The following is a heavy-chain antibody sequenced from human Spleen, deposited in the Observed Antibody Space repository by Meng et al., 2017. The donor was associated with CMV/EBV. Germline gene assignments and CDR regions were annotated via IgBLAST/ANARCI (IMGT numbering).Heavy chain of an antibody. CDR2: IHPSGGFT. V-gene: IGHV1-46*01. D-gene: IGHD2-2*01. CDR3: ARDPGNTVVIPSALGYFDY. J-gene: IGHJ4*02. Sequence: TFTHFYMHWVRQAPGQGLEWMGIIHPSGGFTGYAQKFQGRITMTWDTSTNIVYMDLSSLRSEDTAVYYCARDPGNTVVIPSALGYFDYWGQGTLVTVSS. CDR1: TFTHFY.